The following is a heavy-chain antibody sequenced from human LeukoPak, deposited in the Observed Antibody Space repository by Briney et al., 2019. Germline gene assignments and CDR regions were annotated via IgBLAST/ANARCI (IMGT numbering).Heavy chain of an antibody. D-gene: IGHD3-16*02. V-gene: IGHV1-24*01. J-gene: IGHJ4*02. CDR3: ATLTKDYDYVWGSYRYRVGLPDY. CDR1: GYTLTELS. Sequence: GASVTVSCKVSGYTLTELSMHWVRQAPGKGLEWMGGFDPEDGETIYARKFQGRVTMTEDTSTDTAYMELSSLRSEDTAVYYCATLTKDYDYVWGSYRYRVGLPDYWGQGTLVTVSS. CDR2: FDPEDGET.